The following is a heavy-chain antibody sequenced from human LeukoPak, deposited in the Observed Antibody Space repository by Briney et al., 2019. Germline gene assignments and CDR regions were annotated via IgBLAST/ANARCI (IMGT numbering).Heavy chain of an antibody. CDR2: FDPEDGET. J-gene: IGHJ3*02. V-gene: IGHV1-24*01. D-gene: IGHD6-6*01. CDR1: GYTLTELS. CDR3: ATPDIAARPTNDAFDI. Sequence: ASVRVSCKVSGYTLTELSMHWVRQAPGKGLEWMGCFDPEDGETIYAQRSQGRVTMTEDTSTDTAYMELSSLRSEDTAVYYCATPDIAARPTNDAFDIWGQGTMVTVSS.